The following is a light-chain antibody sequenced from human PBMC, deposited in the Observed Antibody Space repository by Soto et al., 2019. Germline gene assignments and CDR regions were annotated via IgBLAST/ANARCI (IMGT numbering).Light chain of an antibody. V-gene: IGKV3-20*01. CDR3: QHYGSSPPLT. J-gene: IGKJ4*01. Sequence: VLTQSPGTLSLSPGERATLSCRASQSVSSTFLSWYQQKPGQPPRLLIYGASTRGTGIPDRFSGSGSGTDFTLTISRLEPEDFAVYYCQHYGSSPPLTFGGGTKVEIK. CDR1: QSVSSTF. CDR2: GAS.